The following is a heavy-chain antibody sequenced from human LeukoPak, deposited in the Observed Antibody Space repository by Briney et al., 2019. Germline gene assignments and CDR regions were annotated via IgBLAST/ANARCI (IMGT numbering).Heavy chain of an antibody. J-gene: IGHJ5*02. D-gene: IGHD2-2*01. V-gene: IGHV5-51*01. CDR1: GYTFSNYW. CDR2: IYPGGSDA. CDR3: ARESETSRRFYAP. Sequence: HGGSLEISCPGSGYTFSNYWIGWVRQMPGKGLEWMGIIYPGGSDATYSPSFRGQVTFSVDESRTTVYLEWTSLKASDPAMYFCARESETSRRFYAPWGQGTLVTVSS.